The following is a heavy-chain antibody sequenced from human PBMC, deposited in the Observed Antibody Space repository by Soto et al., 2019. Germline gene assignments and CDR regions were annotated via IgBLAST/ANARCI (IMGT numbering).Heavy chain of an antibody. J-gene: IGHJ6*02. CDR1: GYTFTSYG. D-gene: IGHD2-15*01. CDR3: AGCGGSCSDYYYGMDV. CDR2: ISADNGNT. V-gene: IGHV1-18*01. Sequence: QVQLVQSGAEVKKPGASVKVSFKASGYTFTSYGISWVRQAPGQGLEWMGWISADNGNTNYAQKIQGRVTMTTDTSTSTAYMELRSLRYDDTAVYYCAGCGGSCSDYYYGMDVWGQWTTVTVSS.